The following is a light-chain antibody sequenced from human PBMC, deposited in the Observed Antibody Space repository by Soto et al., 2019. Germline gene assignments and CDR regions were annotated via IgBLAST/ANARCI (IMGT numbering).Light chain of an antibody. J-gene: IGKJ1*01. Sequence: DIQMTLSPSTLSASVGDRVTITCRASQSISSWLAWYQQKPGKAPKLLIYDASSLESGVPSRFSGSGSGTEVTLTISSLQPDDFAPYYCQQYNSYLWTFGQGTKVEIK. V-gene: IGKV1-5*01. CDR1: QSISSW. CDR3: QQYNSYLWT. CDR2: DAS.